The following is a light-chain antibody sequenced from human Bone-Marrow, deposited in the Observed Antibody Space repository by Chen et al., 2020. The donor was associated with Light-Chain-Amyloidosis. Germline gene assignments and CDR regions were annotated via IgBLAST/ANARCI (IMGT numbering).Light chain of an antibody. Sequence: SYELTQPPSVSVAPSQTARITCSGDDLPTKYAYWYQKKPGQAPVLVIHRDTERPSGISERCSGSSSGTTATLTISGVQAEDEADYHCQSADSSGTYEVIFGGGTKLTVL. CDR1: DLPTKY. CDR3: QSADSSGTYEVI. J-gene: IGLJ2*01. CDR2: RDT. V-gene: IGLV3-25*03.